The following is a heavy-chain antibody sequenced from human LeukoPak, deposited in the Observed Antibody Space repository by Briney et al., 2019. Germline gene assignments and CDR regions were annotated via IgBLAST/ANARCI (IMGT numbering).Heavy chain of an antibody. CDR1: GGTFSSYD. V-gene: IGHV1-69*06. D-gene: IGHD2-15*01. Sequence: GASVKVSCKASGGTFSSYDISWVRQAPGQGLEWMGGIMPMFGKANYAQKFQGRVTTTADKATSTAYMELSSLRSEDTAVYYCARATLFRTYCSGGSCNAYYFDYWGQGTLVTVSS. J-gene: IGHJ4*02. CDR2: IMPMFGKA. CDR3: ARATLFRTYCSGGSCNAYYFDY.